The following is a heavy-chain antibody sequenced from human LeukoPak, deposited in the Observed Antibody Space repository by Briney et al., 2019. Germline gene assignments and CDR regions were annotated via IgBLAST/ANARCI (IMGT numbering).Heavy chain of an antibody. CDR2: VYYTGAP. D-gene: IGHD3-10*01. Sequence: SETLSLTCTVSGGSISSSSYYWGWIRQPPGKGLEWIGSVYYTGAPYYNPSLKSRVTISIDTSKKHFSLKLTSVTAADTAVYYCARVKFDYGSGSDVGFDYWGQGTLVTVSS. J-gene: IGHJ4*02. CDR3: ARVKFDYGSGSDVGFDY. V-gene: IGHV4-39*07. CDR1: GGSISSSSYY.